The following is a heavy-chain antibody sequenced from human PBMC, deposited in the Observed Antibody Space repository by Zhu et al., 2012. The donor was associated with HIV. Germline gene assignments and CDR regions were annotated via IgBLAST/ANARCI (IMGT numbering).Heavy chain of an antibody. D-gene: IGHD2-2*01. CDR2: ISGSGGST. V-gene: IGHV3-23*01. J-gene: IGHJ4*02. CDR3: APTHLLTAAMELLDY. Sequence: VQLLESGGGLVQPGGSLRLSCAASGFTFSSYAMSWVRQAPGKGLEWVSAISGSGGSTYYADSVKGRFTISRDNSKNTLYLQMNSLRAEDTAVYYXAPTHLLTAAMELLDYWGQGTLAPSPQ. CDR1: GFTFSSYA.